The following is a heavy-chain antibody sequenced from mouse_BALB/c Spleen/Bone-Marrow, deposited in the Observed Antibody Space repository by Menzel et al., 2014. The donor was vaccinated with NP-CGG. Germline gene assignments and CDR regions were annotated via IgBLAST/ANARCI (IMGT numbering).Heavy chain of an antibody. CDR1: GYRFTDYG. D-gene: IGHD2-4*01. V-gene: IGHV1-15*01. CDR3: TREGLYFDYDGDYFDY. Sequence: LVESGAELVRPGDSVTLSCKASGYRFTDYGMHWVKETPVYGLEWIGSIDPEIGGTAYNPKFKDKATLTADKSSRTAYMELRSLTSGDSAVYYCTREGLYFDYDGDYFDYWGQGTSLTVSS. J-gene: IGHJ2*02. CDR2: IDPEIGGT.